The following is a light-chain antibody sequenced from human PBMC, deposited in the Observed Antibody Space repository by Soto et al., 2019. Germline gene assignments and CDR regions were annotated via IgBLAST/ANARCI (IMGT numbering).Light chain of an antibody. CDR2: DAS. Sequence: DIQMTQSPSSLSASVGDRVTITCQASQDISNYLNWYQQKPGKAPKLLIYDASNLETGVPSRFSGSGSGTDFTFTISSLQPEDFATYYCQQSYTSPGTLGQGTKVDIK. J-gene: IGKJ1*01. V-gene: IGKV1-33*01. CDR3: QQSYTSPGT. CDR1: QDISNY.